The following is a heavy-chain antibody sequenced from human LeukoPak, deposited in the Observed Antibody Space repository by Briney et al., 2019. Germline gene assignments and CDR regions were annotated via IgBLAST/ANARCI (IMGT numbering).Heavy chain of an antibody. V-gene: IGHV3-21*01. CDR2: ISSSSSYI. Sequence: GGSLRLSCAASGFTFSSYSMNWVRQAPGKGLEWVSSISSSSSYIYYADSVKGRFTISRDDAKNSLYLQMNSLRAEDTAVYYCARSEGVSWFDPWGQGTLVTVSS. CDR1: GFTFSSYS. J-gene: IGHJ5*02. CDR3: ARSEGVSWFDP. D-gene: IGHD3-16*01.